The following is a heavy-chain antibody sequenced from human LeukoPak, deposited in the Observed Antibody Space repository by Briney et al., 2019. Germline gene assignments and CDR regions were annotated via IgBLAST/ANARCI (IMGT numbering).Heavy chain of an antibody. CDR3: AREDSGYGLHLDY. J-gene: IGHJ4*02. V-gene: IGHV3-66*01. CDR2: IYSGGNT. Sequence: GGSLRLSCAASGFAVIDNYMNWVRQAPGKGLEWVAVIYSGGNTYYADSVAGRFTISRDTATNTVYLQMNSLRADDTAVYYCAREDSGYGLHLDYWGQGTLVTVSS. D-gene: IGHD5-12*01. CDR1: GFAVIDNY.